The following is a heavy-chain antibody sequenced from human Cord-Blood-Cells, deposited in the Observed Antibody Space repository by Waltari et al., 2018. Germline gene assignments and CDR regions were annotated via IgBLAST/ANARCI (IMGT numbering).Heavy chain of an antibody. Sequence: EVQLVESGGGLVPTGGSLRLTCAASGFTFSRSDMNWVRQAPGKWLEWVSYISRSGSTISYADSVKGRFPISRDNAKNSLYLQMNSRRAEDTAVDYCAKPGDYWGQGTLVTVSS. CDR2: ISRSGSTI. CDR3: AKPGDY. CDR1: GFTFSRSD. J-gene: IGHJ4*02. V-gene: IGHV3-48*03.